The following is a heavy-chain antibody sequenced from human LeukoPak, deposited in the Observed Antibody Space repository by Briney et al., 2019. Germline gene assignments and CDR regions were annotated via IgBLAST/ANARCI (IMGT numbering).Heavy chain of an antibody. V-gene: IGHV4-39*01. D-gene: IGHD6-19*01. CDR2: LDYSGHT. Sequence: SETLSLTCSVSGGSIRSSSDYWGWIRQPPGKSLEWIATLDYSGHTYYNPSLKSRVTISVDTSKNQFSLNLSSVTAADTAVYYCASSIAVAGHDAFDIWGQGTMVTVSS. CDR1: GGSIRSSSDY. CDR3: ASSIAVAGHDAFDI. J-gene: IGHJ3*02.